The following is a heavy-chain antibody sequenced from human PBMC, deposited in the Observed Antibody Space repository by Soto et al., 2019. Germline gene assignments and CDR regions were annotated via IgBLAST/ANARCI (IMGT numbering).Heavy chain of an antibody. D-gene: IGHD5-18*01. CDR1: GFTFSSYG. J-gene: IGHJ4*02. CDR3: AQISPQYSYGSGKLDY. V-gene: IGHV3-30*03. Sequence: GSQRGFCDAPGFTFSSYGMHGVRQAPGKGLEWVAVISYDGSNKYYADSVKGRFTISRDNSKNTLYLQTNSLRAEDTAVYYCAQISPQYSYGSGKLDYWGQGTLVTVPS. CDR2: ISYDGSNK.